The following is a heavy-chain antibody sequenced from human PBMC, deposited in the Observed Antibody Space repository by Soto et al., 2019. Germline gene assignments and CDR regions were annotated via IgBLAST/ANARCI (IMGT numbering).Heavy chain of an antibody. CDR2: IIPIFGTA. CDR3: ARVLSLGLVPAAMSYYYYYGMDV. Sequence: GASVKVSCKASGGTFSSYAISWVRQAPGQGLEWMGGIIPIFGTANYAQKFQGRVTITADESTSTAYMELSSLRSEDTAVYYCARVLSLGLVPAAMSYYYYYGMDVWGQGTTVTVSS. J-gene: IGHJ6*02. V-gene: IGHV1-69*13. CDR1: GGTFSSYA. D-gene: IGHD2-2*01.